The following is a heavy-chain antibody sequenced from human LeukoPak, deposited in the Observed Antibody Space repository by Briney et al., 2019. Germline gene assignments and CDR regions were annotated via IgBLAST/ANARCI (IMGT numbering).Heavy chain of an antibody. J-gene: IGHJ4*02. V-gene: IGHV3-23*01. CDR3: ARDGYNWLSRSPNVDY. D-gene: IGHD5-24*01. CDR2: ISDSGNT. CDR1: GFTLSSYA. Sequence: GGSLRLSCAASGFTLSSYAMSWVRQAPGKGLEWVSAISDSGNTYHADSVKGRFTISRDSSKNTLYLQMTSLRAEDTAVYYCARDGYNWLSRSPNVDYWGQGTLVTVSS.